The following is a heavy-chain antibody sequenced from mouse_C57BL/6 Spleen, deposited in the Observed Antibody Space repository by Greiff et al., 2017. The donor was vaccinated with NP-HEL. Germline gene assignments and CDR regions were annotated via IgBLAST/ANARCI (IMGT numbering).Heavy chain of an antibody. V-gene: IGHV1-80*01. CDR1: GYAFSSYW. D-gene: IGHD4-1*01. Sequence: QVQLQQSGAELVKPGASVKISCKASGYAFSSYWMNWVKQRPGKGLEWIGQIYPGDGDTNYNGKFKGKATLTADKSSSTAYMQLSSLTSEDSAVYFCARRWDLYYFDYWGQGTTLTVSS. CDR2: IYPGDGDT. CDR3: ARRWDLYYFDY. J-gene: IGHJ2*01.